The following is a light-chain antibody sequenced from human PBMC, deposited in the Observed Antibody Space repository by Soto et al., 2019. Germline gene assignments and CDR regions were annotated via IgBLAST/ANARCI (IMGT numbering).Light chain of an antibody. CDR3: QQYRDWAPIT. V-gene: IGKV3-15*01. CDR2: SAS. CDR1: QSVGTN. Sequence: EIVMTQSPAALSLSPGERATLSCRASQSVGTNLAWYQQKPGQAPRPLIYSASARATDVPARFSGSGSGTALTLTITSLQSEDFAVYYCQQYRDWAPITFGGGTKVEIK. J-gene: IGKJ4*01.